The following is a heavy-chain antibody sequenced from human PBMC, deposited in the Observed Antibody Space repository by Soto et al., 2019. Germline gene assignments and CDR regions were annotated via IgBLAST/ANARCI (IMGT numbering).Heavy chain of an antibody. CDR1: GYTFTVYY. J-gene: IGHJ4*02. D-gene: IGHD1-26*01. CDR3: ARDLAKGGGSAGFDY. V-gene: IGHV1-2*02. CDR2: VNPKSGGT. Sequence: ASVKVSCKASGYTFTVYYMHWVRQAPGQGLEWMGWVNPKSGGTMYPQKFQGRVTMTWDTSISTAYMALTRLRSDDTAVYYCARDLAKGGGSAGFDYWGQGTLVTVSS.